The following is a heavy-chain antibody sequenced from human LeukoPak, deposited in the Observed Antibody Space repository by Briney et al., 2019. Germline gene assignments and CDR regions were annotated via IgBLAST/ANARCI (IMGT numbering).Heavy chain of an antibody. V-gene: IGHV4-34*01. CDR1: GGSISSYY. J-gene: IGHJ4*02. CDR3: ASYYGSGSSH. D-gene: IGHD3-10*01. CDR2: INHSGST. Sequence: PSETLSLTCSVSGGSISSYYWSWIRQPPGKGLEWIGEINHSGSTNYNPSLKSRVTISVDTSKNQFSLKLSSVTAADTAVYYCASYYGSGSSHWGRGTLVTVSS.